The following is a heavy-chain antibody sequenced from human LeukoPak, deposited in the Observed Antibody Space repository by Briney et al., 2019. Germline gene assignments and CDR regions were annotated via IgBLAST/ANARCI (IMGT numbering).Heavy chain of an antibody. D-gene: IGHD6-19*01. J-gene: IGHJ4*02. Sequence: GGSLRLSCAASGFTFDDYAMHWVRQAPGKGLEWVSGISWNSGSIGYADSVKGRFTISRDNAKNSLYLQMNSLRAEDTALYYCAKALSGWYQGRFDYWGQGTLVTVSS. CDR1: GFTFDDYA. CDR3: AKALSGWYQGRFDY. V-gene: IGHV3-9*01. CDR2: ISWNSGSI.